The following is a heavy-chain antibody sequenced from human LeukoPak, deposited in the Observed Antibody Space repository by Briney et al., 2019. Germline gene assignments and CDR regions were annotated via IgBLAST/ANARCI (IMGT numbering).Heavy chain of an antibody. CDR2: IYTSGST. Sequence: PSETLSLTCTVSGGSVSSYYWSWIRQPAGKGLEWIGRIYTSGSTNYNPSLKSRVTMSVDTSKNQFSLKLSPVTAADTAVYYCAGRRITGTTYYFDYWGQGTLVTVYS. CDR1: GGSVSSYY. CDR3: AGRRITGTTYYFDY. D-gene: IGHD1-20*01. J-gene: IGHJ4*02. V-gene: IGHV4-4*07.